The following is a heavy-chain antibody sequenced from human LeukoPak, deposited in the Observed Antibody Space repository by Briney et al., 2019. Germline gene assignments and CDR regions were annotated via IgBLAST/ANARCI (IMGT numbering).Heavy chain of an antibody. J-gene: IGHJ1*01. D-gene: IGHD4-17*01. CDR2: VYYSGST. CDR3: ARTYGDYISNIQH. V-gene: IGHV4-39*01. Sequence: SETLSLTCTVSGGSISSNPYYWGWIRQPPGKGLEWIGSVYYSGSTYYHPSLRGRVTISVDTSKNQFSLKLSSVTAADTAVYYCARTYGDYISNIQHWGQGTLVTVSS. CDR1: GGSISSNPYY.